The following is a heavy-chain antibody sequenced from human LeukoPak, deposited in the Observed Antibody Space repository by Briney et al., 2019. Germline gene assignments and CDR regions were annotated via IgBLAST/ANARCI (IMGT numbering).Heavy chain of an antibody. V-gene: IGHV3-30*18. CDR3: GKDPLAYSRSLPGDY. CDR1: GFTFSSYD. Sequence: AGSLSLSCGASGFTFSSYDMHWVRQARGKGLEWVAVVSYDGSNEYYADSVKGRFTISRDNSKNTLYLQMNSLRAEDTAVYYCGKDPLAYSRSLPGDYWGQGTL. D-gene: IGHD6-6*01. J-gene: IGHJ4*02. CDR2: VSYDGSNE.